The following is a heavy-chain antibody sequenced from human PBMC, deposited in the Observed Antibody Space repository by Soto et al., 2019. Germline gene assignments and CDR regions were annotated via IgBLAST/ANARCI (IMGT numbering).Heavy chain of an antibody. CDR2: IYYSGSP. Sequence: SETLSLTCTVSGGSISSSSYYWGWIRQPPGKGLEWIGYIYYSGSPYYNPSLKSRVTISVDTSKNQFSLKLSSVTAADTAVYYCAVPAGSVAGASGSYYFYGLVVWGQGTTVTVSS. V-gene: IGHV4-39*01. D-gene: IGHD6-19*01. CDR3: AVPAGSVAGASGSYYFYGLVV. J-gene: IGHJ6*02. CDR1: GGSISSSSYY.